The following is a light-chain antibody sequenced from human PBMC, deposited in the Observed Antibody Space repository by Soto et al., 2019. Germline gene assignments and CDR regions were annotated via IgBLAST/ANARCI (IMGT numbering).Light chain of an antibody. J-gene: IGKJ5*01. CDR2: GTS. CDR1: QSVINT. CDR3: QQYGNSPIT. Sequence: EIVFTQSPSTLSLSPGERATLSCRASQSVINTLSWYQQKPGQAPRLLIYGTSSRATGIPDRFSGSGSGTDFTLTISRLEPEDFAVYYCQQYGNSPITFGQGTRLEI. V-gene: IGKV3-20*01.